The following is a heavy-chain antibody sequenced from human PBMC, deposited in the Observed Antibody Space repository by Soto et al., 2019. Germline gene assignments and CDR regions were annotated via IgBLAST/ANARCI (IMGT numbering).Heavy chain of an antibody. Sequence: QVQLVQSGGGVVQAGNSLRLSCTASGLTFTSSSFHWVRQAPGKGLEWVAVISENGDRQYSTESVRGRFLISRDSSKNTVYLLMNSLRPEDTGVYFCARRLATTVSALGYWGQGALVTVSS. J-gene: IGHJ4*02. D-gene: IGHD4-17*01. CDR2: ISENGDRQ. CDR3: ARRLATTVSALGY. V-gene: IGHV3-30-3*01. CDR1: GLTFTSSS.